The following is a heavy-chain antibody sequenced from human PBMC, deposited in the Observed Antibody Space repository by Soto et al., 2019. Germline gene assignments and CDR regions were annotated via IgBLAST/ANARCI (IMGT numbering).Heavy chain of an antibody. V-gene: IGHV4-59*01. J-gene: IGHJ6*02. CDR1: GGSISSYY. D-gene: IGHD6-19*01. Sequence: SETLSLTCTVSGGSISSYYWSWIRQPPGKGLEWIGYIYYSGSTNYNPSLKSRVTISVDTSKNQFSLKLSSVTAADTAVYYCARQPGIAVADFGYYYGMDVWGQGTTVTVSS. CDR2: IYYSGST. CDR3: ARQPGIAVADFGYYYGMDV.